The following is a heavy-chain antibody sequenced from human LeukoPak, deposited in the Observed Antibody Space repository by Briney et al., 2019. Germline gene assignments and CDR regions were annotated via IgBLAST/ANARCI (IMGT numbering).Heavy chain of an antibody. CDR1: GYTFSDFS. D-gene: IGHD3-22*01. CDR2: ISVRSNYR. J-gene: IGHJ4*02. V-gene: IGHV3-21*01. CDR3: VRLSRNNDRSGYYYYYDY. Sequence: KPGGSLTLSCAASGYTFSDFSANWVPQAPGKGLECVSSISVRSNYRYYADSVRGRLTISRDDARDSLFMQMNSLRAEDTAVYFCVRLSRNNDRSGYYYYYDYWGQGTLVTVSS.